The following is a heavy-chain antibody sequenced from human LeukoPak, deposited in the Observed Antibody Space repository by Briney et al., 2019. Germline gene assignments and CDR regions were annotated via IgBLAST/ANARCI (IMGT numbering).Heavy chain of an antibody. CDR3: ARDRSRYSSRYFDF. CDR1: GGSISSYY. V-gene: IGHV4-59*12. J-gene: IGHJ4*02. CDR2: IYYSGST. D-gene: IGHD6-19*01. Sequence: SETLSLTCTVSGGSISSYYWSWIRQSPGRGLEWIGYIYYSGSTNYNPSLKSRVTISVDTPKNQFSLKLSSVTAADTAVYYCARDRSRYSSRYFDFWGQGTLVTVSS.